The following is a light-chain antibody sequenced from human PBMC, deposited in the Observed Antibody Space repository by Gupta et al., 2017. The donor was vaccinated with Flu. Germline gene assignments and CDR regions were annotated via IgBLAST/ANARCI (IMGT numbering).Light chain of an antibody. CDR3: QTWATGIPWV. CDR1: SRHKTFA. Sequence: GASVTLTCTLPSRHKTFAIAWPPQRPGRGPRFLMKVKSDGSHTKGDGIPDRFSGSSSGAERYLTISNLQSEDEADYYCQTWATGIPWVFGGGTKLTVL. J-gene: IGLJ3*02. CDR2: VKSDGSH. V-gene: IGLV4-69*01.